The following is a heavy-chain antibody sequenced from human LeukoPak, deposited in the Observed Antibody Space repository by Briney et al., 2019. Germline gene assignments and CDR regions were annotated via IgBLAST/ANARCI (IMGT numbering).Heavy chain of an antibody. Sequence: GGSLRLSCAASGCTFSSYAMSWVLQAPGKGLEWVSAISGSGGSTYYADSVKGRFTISRDNSKNTLYLQMNSLRAEDTAVYYCARGPLRYLDYWGQGTLVTVSS. D-gene: IGHD4-17*01. CDR3: ARGPLRYLDY. J-gene: IGHJ4*02. CDR2: ISGSGGST. CDR1: GCTFSSYA. V-gene: IGHV3-23*01.